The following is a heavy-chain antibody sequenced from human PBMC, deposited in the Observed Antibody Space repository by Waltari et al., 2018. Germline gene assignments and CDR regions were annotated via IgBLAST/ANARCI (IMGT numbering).Heavy chain of an antibody. D-gene: IGHD3-16*01. Sequence: QLLESGGGLVQRGGSLRLPGSDSGHTFSSFAMSWVRQAPGKGLEWVSGISNSGADTYYADSVKGRFTISRDNSKKTLYLQMNSLRVEDTAVYYCAKDHGVAYWGRGTLVTVSA. J-gene: IGHJ4*02. CDR1: GHTFSSFA. CDR3: AKDHGVAY. V-gene: IGHV3-23*01. CDR2: ISNSGADT.